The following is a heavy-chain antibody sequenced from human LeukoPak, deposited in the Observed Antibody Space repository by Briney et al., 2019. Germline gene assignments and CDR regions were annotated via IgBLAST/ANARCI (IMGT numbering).Heavy chain of an antibody. CDR2: IYPGDADT. V-gene: IGHV5-51*01. CDR1: GYSFTSYW. CDR3: ARVRSHYYDSSGYYSESHRYYMDV. D-gene: IGHD3-22*01. J-gene: IGHJ6*03. Sequence: GESLKISCKGSGYSFTSYWIGWVRQMPGKGLEWMGIIYPGDADTRYSPSFQGQVTISADKSISTAYLQWSSLRASDTAMYYCARVRSHYYDSSGYYSESHRYYMDVWGKGTTVPVSS.